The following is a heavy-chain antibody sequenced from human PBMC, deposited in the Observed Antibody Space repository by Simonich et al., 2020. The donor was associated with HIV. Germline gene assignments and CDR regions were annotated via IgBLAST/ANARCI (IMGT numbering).Heavy chain of an antibody. Sequence: QVQLVQSGAEVKKPGASVKVSCKASGYNFPDYNIHWVGQAPGKGLEWMGPVNPNSGCTDYPHKLQGRVTITRDKSINTAYMELSRLRSDDTAFYYCATHGPGSYSSALDIWGQGTMVT. J-gene: IGHJ3*02. CDR3: ATHGPGSYSSALDI. CDR2: VNPNSGCT. V-gene: IGHV1-2*06. CDR1: GYNFPDYN. D-gene: IGHD1-26*01.